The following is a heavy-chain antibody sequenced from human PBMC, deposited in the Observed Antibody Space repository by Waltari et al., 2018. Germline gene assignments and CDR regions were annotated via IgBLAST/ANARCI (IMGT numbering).Heavy chain of an antibody. Sequence: IGWHWCRQSPGTGREWLVQVHDSGKTNYNPSFAGRVTVSLDTSTYHVALKMTSATAADTALYYCARDRGRGLYLDTWGQGILVTVSP. CDR2: VHDSGKT. CDR1: IG. D-gene: IGHD2-15*01. J-gene: IGHJ4*02. CDR3: ARDRGRGLYLDT. V-gene: IGHV4-4*02.